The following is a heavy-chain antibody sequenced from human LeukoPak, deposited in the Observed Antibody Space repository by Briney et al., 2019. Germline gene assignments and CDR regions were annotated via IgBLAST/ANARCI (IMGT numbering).Heavy chain of an antibody. CDR1: GGSFSGYF. Sequence: SETLSLTCAVYGGSFSGYFWSWIRQPPGKGLEWIGEINHSGSTNYNPSLKSRVTMSVDTSKNQFSLKLSSVTAADTAVYYCARDPAPRDAFDIWGQGTMVTVSS. CDR2: INHSGST. V-gene: IGHV4-34*01. J-gene: IGHJ3*02. CDR3: ARDPAPRDAFDI.